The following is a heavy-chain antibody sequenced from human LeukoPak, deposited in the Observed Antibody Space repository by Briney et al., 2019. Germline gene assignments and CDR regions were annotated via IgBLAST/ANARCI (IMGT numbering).Heavy chain of an antibody. Sequence: GESLKISCKGSGYRFTDYWIGWVRQMPGKGLEWMGIIYPGDSDTRYSPSFQGQVTISADRSINTAHLQWSSLKASDTAMYYCARGAAGTTPDYYYFGLDVWGQGTTVRVSS. J-gene: IGHJ6*02. D-gene: IGHD1-7*01. V-gene: IGHV5-51*01. CDR2: IYPGDSDT. CDR3: ARGAAGTTPDYYYFGLDV. CDR1: GYRFTDYW.